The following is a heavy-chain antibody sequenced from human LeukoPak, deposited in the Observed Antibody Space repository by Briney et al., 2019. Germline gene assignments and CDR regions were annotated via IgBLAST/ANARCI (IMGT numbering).Heavy chain of an antibody. CDR1: GFTFSDFV. CDR3: SLSKAYCGGDCFSP. Sequence: GGTLRLSCAASGFTFSDFVMSWVRQAPGKGLEWVGRIKSKPAGGTIDYAAPVKGRFTISRDDSKNTLFLQMSSLKTEDTAVYYCSLSKAYCGGDCFSPWGQGTLVTVSS. CDR2: IKSKPAGGTI. J-gene: IGHJ4*01. D-gene: IGHD2-21*02. V-gene: IGHV3-15*01.